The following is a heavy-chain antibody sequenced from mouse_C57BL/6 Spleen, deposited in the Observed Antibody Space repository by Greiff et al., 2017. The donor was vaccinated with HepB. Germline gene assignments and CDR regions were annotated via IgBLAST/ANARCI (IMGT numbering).Heavy chain of an antibody. J-gene: IGHJ4*01. CDR3: ARYMGTFYGSSPYYAMDY. V-gene: IGHV7-3*01. CDR1: GFTFTDYY. Sequence: EVKLMESGGGLVQPGGSLSLSCAASGFTFTDYYMSWVRQPPGKALEWLGFIRNKANGYTTEYSASVKGRFTISRDNSQSILYLQMNALRAEDSATYYCARYMGTFYGSSPYYAMDYWGQGTSVTVSS. D-gene: IGHD1-1*01. CDR2: IRNKANGYTT.